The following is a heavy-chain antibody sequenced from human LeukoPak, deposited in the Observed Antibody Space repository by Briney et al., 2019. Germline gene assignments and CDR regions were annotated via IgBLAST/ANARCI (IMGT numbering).Heavy chain of an antibody. CDR1: GGSISSSSYY. CDR2: IYYSGST. J-gene: IGHJ6*03. Sequence: SETLSLTCTVSGGSISSSSYYWGWIRQPPGKGLEWIGNIYYSGSTYYNPSLRSRVTISLDTSKNQFSLKLSSVTAADTAVYYCASVRRGFGESSKYYAYYYMGVWGKGTTVTISS. CDR3: ASVRRGFGESSKYYAYYYMGV. D-gene: IGHD3-10*01. V-gene: IGHV4-39*01.